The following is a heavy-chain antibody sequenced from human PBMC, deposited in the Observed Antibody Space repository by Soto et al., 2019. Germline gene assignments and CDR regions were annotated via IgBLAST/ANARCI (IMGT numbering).Heavy chain of an antibody. J-gene: IGHJ6*02. V-gene: IGHV3-33*01. CDR1: GFTFSNYG. CDR2: IWHDGNNK. CDR3: ASDLVGASDSYGLDV. D-gene: IGHD1-26*01. Sequence: QVQLVESGGGVVQPGRSLRLSCAASGFTFSNYGMHWVRQAPGKGLEWVAIIWHDGNNKYYADSVRGRFIISRDNSKKRLYLQMTSLRAEDTAVYYCASDLVGASDSYGLDVWGQGTPVTVSS.